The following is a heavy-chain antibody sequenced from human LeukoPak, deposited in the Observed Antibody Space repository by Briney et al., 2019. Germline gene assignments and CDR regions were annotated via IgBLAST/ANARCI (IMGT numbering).Heavy chain of an antibody. CDR2: MSASVGNT. CDR1: GFSLSGDW. V-gene: IGHV3-23*01. D-gene: IGHD3-22*01. J-gene: IGHJ4*02. CDR3: TKVRTYDSSGYYSHCFDY. Sequence: PGGSLRLSCVGSGFSLSGDWMTWVRQAPGTGLEWVSAMSASVGNTYYADSVKGRFTISRDSSKNTVYLQMSSLRVEDTAIYYCTKVRTYDSSGYYSHCFDYWGQGTLVTVSS.